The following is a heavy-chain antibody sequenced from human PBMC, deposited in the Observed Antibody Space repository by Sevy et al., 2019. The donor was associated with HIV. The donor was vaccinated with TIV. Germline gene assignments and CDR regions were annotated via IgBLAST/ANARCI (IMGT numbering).Heavy chain of an antibody. J-gene: IGHJ3*02. CDR2: IRSSSSTI. V-gene: IGHV3-48*02. CDR1: GFTFSSHS. CDR3: ARDACSGDINDAFDI. D-gene: IGHD6-25*01. Sequence: GGSLRLSCAASGFTFSSHSMNWVHQAPGKGLEWVSYIRSSSSTIYYADSVKGRFTISRDNAKNSLYLQMNSLRDEDTAVYYCARDACSGDINDAFDIWGQGTMVTVSS.